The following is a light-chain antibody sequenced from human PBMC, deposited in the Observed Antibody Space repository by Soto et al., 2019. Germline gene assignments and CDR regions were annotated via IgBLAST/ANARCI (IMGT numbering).Light chain of an antibody. Sequence: QSALTQPASVSGSPGQSITISCTGTSSDVGSYNLVSWYQQHPGKAPKLIIYEVSKRPSGVSNRFSGSKSGNTASLTISGLQAEDDADYYCCSYAGSSTLVFGGGTKLTVL. V-gene: IGLV2-23*02. J-gene: IGLJ2*01. CDR3: CSYAGSSTLV. CDR2: EVS. CDR1: SSDVGSYNL.